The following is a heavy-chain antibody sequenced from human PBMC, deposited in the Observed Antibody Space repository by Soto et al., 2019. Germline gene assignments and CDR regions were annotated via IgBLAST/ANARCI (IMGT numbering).Heavy chain of an antibody. CDR2: INHSGST. CDR3: ARAAPRYCSGGSCYSGMDY. Sequence: QVQLQHWGAGLLKPSETLSLTCAVYGGSFSGYYWSWIRQPPGKGLEWIGEINHSGSTNYNPSLKSRVTISVDTSKNQLSLKLSSVTAADTAVYYCARAAPRYCSGGSCYSGMDYWGQGTLVTVSS. V-gene: IGHV4-34*01. CDR1: GGSFSGYY. D-gene: IGHD2-15*01. J-gene: IGHJ4*02.